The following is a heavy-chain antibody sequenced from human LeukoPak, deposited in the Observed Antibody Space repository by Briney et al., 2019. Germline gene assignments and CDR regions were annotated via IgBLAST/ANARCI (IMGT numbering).Heavy chain of an antibody. J-gene: IGHJ5*02. Sequence: SETLSLTCAVYGGSFSGYYWSWIRQPPGKGLEWIGEINHSGSTNYNPSLKSRVTISVDTSKNQFSLKLSSVTAADTAVYYCASRGVEYYDFWSGKTAQSRFDPWGQGTLVTVSS. CDR3: ASRGVEYYDFWSGKTAQSRFDP. CDR2: INHSGST. CDR1: GGSFSGYY. V-gene: IGHV4-34*01. D-gene: IGHD3-3*01.